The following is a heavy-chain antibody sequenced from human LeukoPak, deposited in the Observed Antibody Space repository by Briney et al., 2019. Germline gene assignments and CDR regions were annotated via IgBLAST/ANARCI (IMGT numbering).Heavy chain of an antibody. CDR3: AGDGFQGSRWSNWFDP. V-gene: IGHV1-18*01. J-gene: IGHJ5*02. CDR2: INSNTGTT. CDR1: GYIFNTNG. D-gene: IGHD6-13*01. Sequence: ASVKVSCKGSGYIFNTNGINWVRQAPGQGLEWMGWINSNTGTTNYAQNFQDSVTMTTDTSTSTAFMELRSLRSDDTAMYYCAGDGFQGSRWSNWFDPWGQGTLVIVSS.